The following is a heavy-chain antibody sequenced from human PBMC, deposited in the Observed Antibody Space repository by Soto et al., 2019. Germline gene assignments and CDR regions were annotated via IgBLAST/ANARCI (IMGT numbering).Heavy chain of an antibody. V-gene: IGHV3-23*01. CDR3: AKVSLGALTFTDYYYYGLDV. J-gene: IGHJ6*02. D-gene: IGHD1-26*01. Sequence: EVQLLESGGGLVQPGGSLRLSCAAFGFTFSTYAMNWFRQAPGKGLEWVSAISGGGGSTYYADSVKGRVTISRDNSKNTLYLQMNSLRAEDTAVYYCAKVSLGALTFTDYYYYGLDVWGQGTTVTVSS. CDR1: GFTFSTYA. CDR2: ISGGGGST.